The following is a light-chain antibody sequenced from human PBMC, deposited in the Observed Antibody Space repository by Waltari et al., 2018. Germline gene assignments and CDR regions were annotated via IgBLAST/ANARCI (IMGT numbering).Light chain of an antibody. J-gene: IGLJ2*01. CDR1: KLGAKY. Sequence: SYELTQPPSVSVSPGQTARLTCSGDKLGAKYACWYQQKPGQSPVRVIYQDSKRPSGIPERFPGSNSGNTATLTISGTQAMDEADYYCQAWDSSTVVFGGGTKLTVL. CDR2: QDS. V-gene: IGLV3-1*01. CDR3: QAWDSSTVV.